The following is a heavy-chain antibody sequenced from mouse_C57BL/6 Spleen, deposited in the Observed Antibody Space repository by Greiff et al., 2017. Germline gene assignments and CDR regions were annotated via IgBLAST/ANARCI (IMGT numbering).Heavy chain of an antibody. CDR3: ARSGSYGDYYAMDY. CDR2: INPNNGGT. V-gene: IGHV1-26*01. Sequence: VQLQQSGPELVKPGASVKISCKASGYTFTDYYMNWVKQSHGKSLEWIGDINPNNGGTSYNQKFKGKATLTVDKSSSTAYMELRSLTSEDSAVYYCARSGSYGDYYAMDYWGQGTSVTVSS. D-gene: IGHD1-1*02. J-gene: IGHJ4*01. CDR1: GYTFTDYY.